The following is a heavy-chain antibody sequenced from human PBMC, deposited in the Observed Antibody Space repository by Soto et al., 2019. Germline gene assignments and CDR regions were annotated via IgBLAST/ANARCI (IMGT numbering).Heavy chain of an antibody. J-gene: IGHJ6*02. CDR1: GGSFSGYY. D-gene: IGHD2-8*01. CDR2: INHSGST. CDR3: ARARYCTNGVCYTPLYYYYGMDV. Sequence: SETLSLTCAVYGGSFSGYYWSWIRQPPGKGLEWIGEINHSGSTNYNPSLKSRVTISVDTSKNQFSLKLSSVTAADTAVYYCARARYCTNGVCYTPLYYYYGMDVWGQGTTVTVSS. V-gene: IGHV4-34*01.